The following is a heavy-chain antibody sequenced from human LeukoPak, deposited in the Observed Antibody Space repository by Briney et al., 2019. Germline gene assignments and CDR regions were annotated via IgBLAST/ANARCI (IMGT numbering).Heavy chain of an antibody. CDR3: ARDGNYYMDV. CDR2: INPSGGST. D-gene: IGHD1-26*01. J-gene: IGHJ6*03. Sequence: GASVTVSCKASGYTFTSYYMHWVRQAPGQGLEWMGIINPSGGSTSYAQKFQGRVTMTRDMSTSTVYMELSGLRSEDTAVYHCARDGNYYMDVWGKGTTVTVSS. CDR1: GYTFTSYY. V-gene: IGHV1-46*01.